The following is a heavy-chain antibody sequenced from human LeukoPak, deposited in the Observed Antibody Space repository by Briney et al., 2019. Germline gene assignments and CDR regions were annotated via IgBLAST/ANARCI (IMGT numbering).Heavy chain of an antibody. J-gene: IGHJ6*03. V-gene: IGHV3-21*01. CDR3: ARSDGRQNYDSYYYYMDV. CDR2: ITSSSTFI. Sequence: GGSLRLSCAASGFIFISYSMNWVRQSPGKGPEWLSSITSSSTFIYYADSVKGRFTVSRDNAKNSLYLQMNSLRVEDTAVYYCARSDGRQNYDSYYYYMDVWGKGTTVTVSS. D-gene: IGHD1-7*01. CDR1: GFIFISYS.